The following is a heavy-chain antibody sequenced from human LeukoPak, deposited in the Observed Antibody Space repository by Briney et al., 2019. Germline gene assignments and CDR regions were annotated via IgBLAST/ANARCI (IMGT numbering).Heavy chain of an antibody. CDR1: GFTFSSYW. J-gene: IGHJ4*02. CDR3: ARGAGGETIDY. V-gene: IGHV3-74*01. D-gene: IGHD3-16*01. Sequence: GGSLRLSCEASGFTFSSYWMHWVRQAPGKGLVWVSRINSDGSSTSYADSVKGRFTISRDNAKNTLYVQMNSLRAEDTAVYYCARGAGGETIDYWGQGTLVTVSS. CDR2: INSDGSST.